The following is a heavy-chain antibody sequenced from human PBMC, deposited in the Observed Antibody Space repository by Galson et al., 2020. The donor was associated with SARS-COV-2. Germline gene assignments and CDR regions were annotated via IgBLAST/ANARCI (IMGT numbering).Heavy chain of an antibody. Sequence: GGSLRLSCAASGFTFSSYSMNWVRQAPGKGLEWVSSISSSSSYIYYTDSVKGRFTISRDNAKNSLYLQMNSLRAEDTAVYYCARDSRYIMITPSYYYGMDVWGQGTTVTVSS. D-gene: IGHD3-16*01. J-gene: IGHJ6*02. CDR2: ISSSSSYI. V-gene: IGHV3-21*01. CDR1: GFTFSSYS. CDR3: ARDSRYIMITPSYYYGMDV.